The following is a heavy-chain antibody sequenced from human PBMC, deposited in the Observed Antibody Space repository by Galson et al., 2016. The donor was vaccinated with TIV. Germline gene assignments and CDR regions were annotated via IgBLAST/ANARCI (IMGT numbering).Heavy chain of an antibody. CDR3: TCHSGYHYVNEYFHH. J-gene: IGHJ1*01. V-gene: IGHV1-69*13. CDR1: GDTFSSLS. D-gene: IGHD3-22*01. CDR2: IIAIFATV. Sequence: VKVSCKASGDTFSSLSIIWVRQAPGQGLEWMGRIIAIFATVTYAQKFQHRLSITADESTSTSYMELSSLTSEDTAVYYCTCHSGYHYVNEYFHHWGQGTLVAVSS.